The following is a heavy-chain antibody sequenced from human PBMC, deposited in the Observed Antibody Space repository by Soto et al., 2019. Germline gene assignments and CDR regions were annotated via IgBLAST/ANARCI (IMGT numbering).Heavy chain of an antibody. Sequence: GGSLRLPCAASGFTFSSYSMNWVRQAPGKGLEWVSYISSSSSTIYYADSVKGRFTISRDNAKNSLYLQMNSLRAEDTAVYYCAKFVTGDFDAFDIWGQGTMVTVSS. CDR3: AKFVTGDFDAFDI. V-gene: IGHV3-48*04. CDR2: ISSSSSTI. CDR1: GFTFSSYS. D-gene: IGHD7-27*01. J-gene: IGHJ3*02.